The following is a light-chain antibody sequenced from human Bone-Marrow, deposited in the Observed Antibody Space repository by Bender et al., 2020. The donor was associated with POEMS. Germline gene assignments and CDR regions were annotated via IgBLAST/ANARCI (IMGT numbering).Light chain of an antibody. CDR3: QSADSSGTYPVV. CDR2: KDS. Sequence: SYVLTQPPSVSVAPGQTARITCGGNNIGSKSVHWYQQKPGQAPVLVICKDSERPSGIPERFSGSNSGTTVTLTISGVQAEDEGDYYCQSADSSGTYPVVFGGGTKLTVL. CDR1: NIGSKS. J-gene: IGLJ3*02. V-gene: IGLV3-25*03.